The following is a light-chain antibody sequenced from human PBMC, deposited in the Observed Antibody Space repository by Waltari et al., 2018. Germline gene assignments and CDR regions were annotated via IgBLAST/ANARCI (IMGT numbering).Light chain of an antibody. CDR2: DVA. CDR3: SSYTTTLTYV. J-gene: IGLJ1*01. Sequence: SALTQPASVSGSPGQSIAISCTGTSGAVGAHDHVPWYQQHPGRAPKLIIYDVAKRPSGVSDRFSGSKSGNTASLTISGLQADDESDYYCSSYTTTLTYVFGSGTKVTVL. V-gene: IGLV2-14*03. CDR1: SGAVGAHDH.